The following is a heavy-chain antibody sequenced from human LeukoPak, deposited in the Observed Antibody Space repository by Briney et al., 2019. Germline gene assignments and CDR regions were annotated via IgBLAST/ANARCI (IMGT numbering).Heavy chain of an antibody. CDR1: GLTTRNSW. V-gene: IGHV3-7*04. Sequence: GVSLRLPCAVSGLTTRNSWMSWVRQAPGKGLECLANIDPDGSDIYYVDSVEARFTVSRDNDKNSLYLQMNSLRVEDTATYYCVRGSSSYWGQGTLVTV. CDR2: IDPDGSDI. J-gene: IGHJ4*02. CDR3: VRGSSSY.